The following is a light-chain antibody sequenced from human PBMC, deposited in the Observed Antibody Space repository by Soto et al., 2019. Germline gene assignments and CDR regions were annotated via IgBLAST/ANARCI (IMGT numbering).Light chain of an antibody. V-gene: IGLV1-51*01. J-gene: IGLJ1*01. CDR2: DND. CDR1: SSNVGHNS. CDR3: GAWDDRPTVYV. Sequence: QSVLAQPPSVSAAPGQEVTISCSGSSSNVGHNSVSWYQQLPGTAPKLLIYDNDKRPSGIPARFSGSKSGTSATLGITGLQTGDEADYYCGAWDDRPTVYVFGSGTKVTVL.